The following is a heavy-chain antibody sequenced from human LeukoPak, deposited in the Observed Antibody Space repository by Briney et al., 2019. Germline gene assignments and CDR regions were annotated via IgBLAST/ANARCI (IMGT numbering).Heavy chain of an antibody. Sequence: ASVKVSCKTSGYTFTGYYLHWVRQAPGQGLEWMGWINPNSGGTNYAQKFQGRVTMTRDTSVSTAYMELSSLRSDDTAVYYCARAPFITRGVIGQFWFDPWGQGTLVTVSS. CDR2: INPNSGGT. V-gene: IGHV1-2*02. CDR3: ARAPFITRGVIGQFWFDP. D-gene: IGHD3-10*01. J-gene: IGHJ5*02. CDR1: GYTFTGYY.